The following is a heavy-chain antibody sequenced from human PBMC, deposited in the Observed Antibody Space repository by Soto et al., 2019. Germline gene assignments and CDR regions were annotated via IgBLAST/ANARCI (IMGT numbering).Heavy chain of an antibody. Sequence: QVQLQESGPGLVKPSETLSLTCTVSGASISRYYWSWIRQSPGKGLEWIGYMYYSGNANYNPSLRSRITISVDTSKNQFSLNLNSVTAADTAVYYCAREYPVHSAYFDYWGQGILVTVSS. J-gene: IGHJ4*02. CDR1: GASISRYY. D-gene: IGHD1-26*01. CDR2: MYYSGNA. V-gene: IGHV4-59*01. CDR3: AREYPVHSAYFDY.